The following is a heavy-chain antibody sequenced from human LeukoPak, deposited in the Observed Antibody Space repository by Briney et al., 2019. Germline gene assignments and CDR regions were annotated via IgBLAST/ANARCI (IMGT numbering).Heavy chain of an antibody. CDR2: IRSKAFGGTT. Sequence: GGSLRLSRTTSGFTFGDYAVSWVRPAPGRGMDWVGFIRSKAFGGTTESAASVRGRFTISRDDSRSIAYLQMNSLEAEDTAMYYCARAPYSNFVNLYRWGQGTLVIVSS. V-gene: IGHV3-49*04. CDR1: GFTFGDYA. J-gene: IGHJ5*02. D-gene: IGHD2-15*01. CDR3: ARAPYSNFVNLYR.